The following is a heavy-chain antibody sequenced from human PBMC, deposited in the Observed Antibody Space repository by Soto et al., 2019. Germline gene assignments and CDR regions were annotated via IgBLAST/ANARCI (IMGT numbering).Heavy chain of an antibody. D-gene: IGHD2-2*01. J-gene: IGHJ4*02. Sequence: PGGSLRLSCATSEFTFSDHYIDWVRQAPGKGLEWVGRTRNKANGYTTEYAASVKGRFTISRDDSKNSLSLQMNSLKTEDTAVYYCIICPRDVYKSWGQGTLVTVSS. CDR1: EFTFSDHY. CDR3: IICPRDVYKS. CDR2: TRNKANGYTT. V-gene: IGHV3-72*01.